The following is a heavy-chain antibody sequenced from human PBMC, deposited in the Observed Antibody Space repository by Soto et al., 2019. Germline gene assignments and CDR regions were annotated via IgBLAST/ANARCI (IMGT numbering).Heavy chain of an antibody. J-gene: IGHJ6*02. CDR2: INPNSGGT. V-gene: IGHV1-2*04. CDR3: ARDRVVTDSYYYYSGMDV. D-gene: IGHD3-22*01. CDR1: GYTFTGYY. Sequence: ASVKVSCKASGYTFTGYYMHWVRQAPGQGLEWMGWINPNSGGTNYAQKFQGWVTMTRDTSISTAYMELSRLRSDDTAVYYCARDRVVTDSYYYYSGMDVWGQGTTVTVSS.